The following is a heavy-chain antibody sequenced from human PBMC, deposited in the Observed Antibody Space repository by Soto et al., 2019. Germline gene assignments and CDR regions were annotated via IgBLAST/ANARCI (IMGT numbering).Heavy chain of an antibody. D-gene: IGHD3-22*01. Sequence: GESLKISCKGSGYSFTSYWISWVRQMPGKGLEWMGRIDPSDSYTNYSPSFQGHVTISADKSISTAYLQWSSLKASDTAMYYCARLPYYYDSSGYFFDYWGQGTLVTVSS. CDR1: GYSFTSYW. CDR2: IDPSDSYT. CDR3: ARLPYYYDSSGYFFDY. V-gene: IGHV5-10-1*01. J-gene: IGHJ4*02.